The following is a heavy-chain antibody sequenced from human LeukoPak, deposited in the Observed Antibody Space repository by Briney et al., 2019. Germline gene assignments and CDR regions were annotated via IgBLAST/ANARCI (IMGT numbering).Heavy chain of an antibody. CDR3: ARGFLDYDSSDYAFSYY. V-gene: IGHV1-8*01. Sequence: ASVKVSCKASGYTFTRYDITWVRQASGEGLEWMGWLNPNNGNTGYAQRFQGRVTLTRDTSISTAYMELSSLRSEDTAVYYCARGFLDYDSSDYAFSYYWGQGTLVTVS. J-gene: IGHJ4*02. D-gene: IGHD3-22*01. CDR2: LNPNNGNT. CDR1: GYTFTRYD.